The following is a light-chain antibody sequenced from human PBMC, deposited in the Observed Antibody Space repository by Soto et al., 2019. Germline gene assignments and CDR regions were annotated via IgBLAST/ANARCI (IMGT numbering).Light chain of an antibody. CDR1: QRIDTN. V-gene: IGKV3-15*01. CDR2: GAS. CDR3: QQYHYWWT. Sequence: EIVVTQSPATLSVSPGERATLSCRASQRIDTNLAWFQQKRGQAPRLLIYGASTRATGVPARFRGSGSGTEFTLTISSLQPEDSADYYCQQYHYWWTFGQGTKVEIK. J-gene: IGKJ1*01.